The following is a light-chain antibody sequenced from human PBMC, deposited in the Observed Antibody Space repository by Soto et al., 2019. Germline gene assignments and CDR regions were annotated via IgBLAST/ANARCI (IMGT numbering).Light chain of an antibody. CDR2: WAS. V-gene: IGKV4-1*01. CDR1: QSILYSSNNKKY. CDR3: QQYYSTPWT. J-gene: IGKJ1*01. Sequence: DIVMTQSPESLAVSLGERATINCKSSQSILYSSNNKKYLAWYQQKPGQPPKLLIYWASIRESGVPDRFSGSGSWTDFSLTISSLQAEDVAVYFCQQYYSTPWTFGQGTRVEIK.